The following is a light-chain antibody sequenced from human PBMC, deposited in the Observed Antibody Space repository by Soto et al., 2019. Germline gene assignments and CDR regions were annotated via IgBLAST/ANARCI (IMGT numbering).Light chain of an antibody. CDR3: CSYAGSYTFERV. V-gene: IGLV2-11*01. J-gene: IGLJ3*02. CDR2: DVS. CDR1: SSDVGGYSY. Sequence: QSVLTQPPSASGSPGQSVAISCTGTSSDVGGYSYVSWYQQHPGKAPKLMIYDVSKRPSGVPDRFSGSKSGNTASLTISGLQAEDEADYYCCSYAGSYTFERVFGGGTQLTVL.